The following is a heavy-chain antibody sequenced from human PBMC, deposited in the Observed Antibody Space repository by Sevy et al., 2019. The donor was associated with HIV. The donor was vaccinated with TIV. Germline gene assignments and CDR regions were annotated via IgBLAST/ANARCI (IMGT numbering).Heavy chain of an antibody. D-gene: IGHD3-9*01. CDR3: ARAPASGLGYLDRLYIDY. V-gene: IGHV3-7*01. Sequence: GGYLRLSCEPSGFTFTRYWMCCVRQAPGKGLEWVACINEDGSHKYNGESVKGRFTISRDNTKNSLYLQMSSLRAEDTAVHYCARAPASGLGYLDRLYIDYWGQGTRVTVSS. J-gene: IGHJ4*02. CDR1: GFTFTRYW. CDR2: INEDGSHK.